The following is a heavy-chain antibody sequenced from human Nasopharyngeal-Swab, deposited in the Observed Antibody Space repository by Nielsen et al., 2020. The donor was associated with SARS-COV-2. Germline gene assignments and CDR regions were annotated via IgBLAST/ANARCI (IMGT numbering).Heavy chain of an antibody. CDR2: IYYSGST. V-gene: IGHV4-39*07. CDR3: ARRGLITMIHRWFDP. D-gene: IGHD3-22*01. Sequence: WIRQPTGKGMEWIGRIYYSGSTNYNPSLKSRVTISVDTSKNQFSLKLSSVTAADTAVYYCARRGLITMIHRWFDPWGQGTLVTVSS. J-gene: IGHJ5*02.